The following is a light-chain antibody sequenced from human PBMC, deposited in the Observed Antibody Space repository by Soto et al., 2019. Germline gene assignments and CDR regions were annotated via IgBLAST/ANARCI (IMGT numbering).Light chain of an antibody. CDR1: SSDVGSYNL. V-gene: IGLV2-23*03. CDR3: CSYAGSSTFYVV. Sequence: QSALTQPASVSGSPGQSITISCTGTSSDVGSYNLVSWDQQHPGKAPKLMIYEGNKRPSGVSNRFSGSKSGNTASLTISGLQSEDESDYYCCSYAGSSTFYVVFGGGTQLTVL. CDR2: EGN. J-gene: IGLJ2*01.